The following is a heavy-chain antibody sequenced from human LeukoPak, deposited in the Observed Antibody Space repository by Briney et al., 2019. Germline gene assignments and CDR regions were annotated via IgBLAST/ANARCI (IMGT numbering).Heavy chain of an antibody. CDR2: INPNSGGT. Sequence: ASVKVSCKASGYTFTGYYMRWVRQAPGQGLEWMGWINPNSGGTSYAQKFQGRVTMTRDTSISTAYMELSRLRSDDTAVYYCARDQTIAAAPLVYYYYYGMDVWGQGTTVTVSS. CDR3: ARDQTIAAAPLVYYYYYGMDV. V-gene: IGHV1-2*02. CDR1: GYTFTGYY. D-gene: IGHD6-13*01. J-gene: IGHJ6*02.